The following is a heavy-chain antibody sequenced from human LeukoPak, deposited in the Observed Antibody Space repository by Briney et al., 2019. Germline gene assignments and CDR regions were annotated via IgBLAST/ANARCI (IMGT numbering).Heavy chain of an antibody. Sequence: SQTLSLTCAISGDSVSSNSVAWNWIRQSPSRGLEWLGRTYYMSKWYNDFAVSLKSRITINPDTSKNQFSLQVNFVTPEDTAVYYCARGSAARTTGPLDYWGQGTLVTVSS. CDR3: ARGSAARTTGPLDY. J-gene: IGHJ4*02. D-gene: IGHD6-13*01. CDR2: TYYMSKWYN. CDR1: GDSVSSNSVA. V-gene: IGHV6-1*01.